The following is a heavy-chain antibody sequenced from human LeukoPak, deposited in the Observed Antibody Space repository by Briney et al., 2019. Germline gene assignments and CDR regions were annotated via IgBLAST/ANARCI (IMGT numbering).Heavy chain of an antibody. V-gene: IGHV4-59*11. J-gene: IGHJ5*02. Sequence: SQTLSLTCTVSGGSISSHYWRWIRQPPGKGLEWIGYIYYSGNPNYNPSLKSRITISVDTSKNQFSLKLSSVTAADTAVYYCARGGDGYSYWFDPWGQGTLVTVSS. CDR1: GGSISSHY. CDR3: ARGGDGYSYWFDP. D-gene: IGHD5-24*01. CDR2: IYYSGNP.